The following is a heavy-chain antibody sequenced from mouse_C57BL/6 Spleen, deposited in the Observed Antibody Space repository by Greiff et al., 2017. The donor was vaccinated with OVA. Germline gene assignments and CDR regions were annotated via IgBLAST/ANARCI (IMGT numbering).Heavy chain of an antibody. V-gene: IGHV5-17*01. J-gene: IGHJ4*01. CDR2: ISSGSSTI. D-gene: IGHD1-1*01. CDR1: GFTFSDYG. CDR3: ARGDLLRDAMYY. Sequence: EVMLVESGGGLVKPGGSLKLSCAASGFTFSDYGMHWVRQAPEKGLEWVAYISSGSSTIYYADTVKGRFTISRDNAKNTLFLQMTSLRAEDTAMYYCARGDLLRDAMYYWGQGTSVTVSS.